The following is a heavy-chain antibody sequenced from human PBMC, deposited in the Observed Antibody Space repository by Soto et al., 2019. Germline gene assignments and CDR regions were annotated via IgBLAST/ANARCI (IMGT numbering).Heavy chain of an antibody. D-gene: IGHD6-13*01. CDR1: GFTFSSYS. CDR3: ARDVVAAAAPTYYYYYYMDV. V-gene: IGHV3-48*01. CDR2: ISSSSSTI. J-gene: IGHJ6*03. Sequence: GGSLRLSCAASGFTFSSYSMNWVRQAPGKGLEWVSYISSSSSTIYYADSVKGRFTISRDNAKNSLYLQMNSLRAEDTAVYYCARDVVAAAAPTYYYYYYMDVWGKGTTVTVSS.